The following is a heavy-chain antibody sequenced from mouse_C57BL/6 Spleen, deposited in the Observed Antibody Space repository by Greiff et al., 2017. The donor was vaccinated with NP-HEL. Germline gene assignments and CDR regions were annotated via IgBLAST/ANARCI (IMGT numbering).Heavy chain of an antibody. D-gene: IGHD2-2*01. CDR2: IDPETGGT. V-gene: IGHV1-15*01. Sequence: QVQLQQSGAELVRPGASVTLSCKASGYTFTDYEMHWVKQTPVHGLEWIGAIDPETGGTAYNQKFKGKAILTADKSSSTAYMELRSLTSEDSAVYYCTRMVTGYFDVWGTGTTVTVSS. CDR1: GYTFTDYE. J-gene: IGHJ1*03. CDR3: TRMVTGYFDV.